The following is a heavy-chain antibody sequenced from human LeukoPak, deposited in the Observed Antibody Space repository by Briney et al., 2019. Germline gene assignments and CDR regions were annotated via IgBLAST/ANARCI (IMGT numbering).Heavy chain of an antibody. CDR3: ARHSGGNPRIWFDP. D-gene: IGHD2-15*01. Sequence: SETLSLTCTVSGDSISSSSYYWGWIRQPPGKGLAWIGSIYYSGSTCYNPSLKSPVTISVDTSKNQFSLKLSSVTAADTAVYYCARHSGGNPRIWFDPWGQGTLVTVSS. J-gene: IGHJ5*02. CDR1: GDSISSSSYY. V-gene: IGHV4-39*01. CDR2: IYYSGST.